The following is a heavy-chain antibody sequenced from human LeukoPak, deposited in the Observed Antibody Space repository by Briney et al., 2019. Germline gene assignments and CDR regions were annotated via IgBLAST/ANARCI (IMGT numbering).Heavy chain of an antibody. CDR1: GFTFSSYA. Sequence: GGSLRLSCAASGFTFSSYAMSWVRQAPGKGLEWVSAISGSGGSTYYADSVKGRFTISRDNSKNTLYLQMNTLRAEDTAVYYCARNYGSGSYPDFDYWGQGTLVTVSS. CDR3: ARNYGSGSYPDFDY. CDR2: ISGSGGST. D-gene: IGHD3-10*01. V-gene: IGHV3-23*01. J-gene: IGHJ4*02.